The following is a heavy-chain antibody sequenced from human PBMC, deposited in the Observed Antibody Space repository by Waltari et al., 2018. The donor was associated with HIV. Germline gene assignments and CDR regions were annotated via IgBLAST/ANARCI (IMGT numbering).Heavy chain of an antibody. Sequence: EVQLVESGGGLVQPGESLRLSCAASGLTLSMYFMTWVRQAPGKGLQWVAGISGNGGSRYYTDSVKGRFTISRDNSKKTLYLQMDSLRAEDTAVYYCAKVPVLPTGREDYWGQGTLVTVSS. CDR1: GLTLSMYF. D-gene: IGHD2-2*01. J-gene: IGHJ4*02. CDR2: ISGNGGSR. V-gene: IGHV3-23*04. CDR3: AKVPVLPTGREDY.